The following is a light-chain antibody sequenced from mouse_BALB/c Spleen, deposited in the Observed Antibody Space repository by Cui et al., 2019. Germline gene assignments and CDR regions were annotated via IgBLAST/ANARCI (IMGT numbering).Light chain of an antibody. V-gene: IGKV4-68*01. Sequence: IVLTRSQAPMCASPGEKVTMTCSASSSVSYMYWYQQKPRSSPKPWIYLTSNLASGVPARFSGSGSGTSYSLTISSMEAEDAATYYCQQWSSNPFTFGSGTKLEIK. CDR3: QQWSSNPFT. J-gene: IGKJ4*01. CDR2: LTS. CDR1: SSVSY.